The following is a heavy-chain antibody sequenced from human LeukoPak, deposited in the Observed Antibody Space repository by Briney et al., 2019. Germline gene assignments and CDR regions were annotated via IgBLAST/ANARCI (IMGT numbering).Heavy chain of an antibody. D-gene: IGHD6-19*01. V-gene: IGHV3-48*01. CDR3: AKSHTSGPGDY. Sequence: GGSLRLSCAASGFTFSTYSMNWVRQAPGKGLEWVSYISSSGSTIYYADSVKGRLIISRDNSKNTLYLQMNSLRAEDTAVYYCAKSHTSGPGDYWGQGTLVTVSS. CDR1: GFTFSTYS. CDR2: ISSSGSTI. J-gene: IGHJ4*02.